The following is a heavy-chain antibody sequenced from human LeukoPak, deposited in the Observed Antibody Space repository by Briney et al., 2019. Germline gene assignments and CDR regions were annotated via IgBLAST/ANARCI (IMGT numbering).Heavy chain of an antibody. CDR3: AKGGDYGSGSYYNVYFYGMDV. Sequence: GGSLRLSCAASGFTFSSDGMHWVRQAPGKGLGRVAYIGYDGSNKYYADSMKGRFTISRDNSKNTLYLEMNSLRDEDTAVYYCAKGGDYGSGSYYNVYFYGMDVWGQGTTVIVSS. D-gene: IGHD3-10*01. CDR1: GFTFSSDG. J-gene: IGHJ6*02. V-gene: IGHV3-30*02. CDR2: IGYDGSNK.